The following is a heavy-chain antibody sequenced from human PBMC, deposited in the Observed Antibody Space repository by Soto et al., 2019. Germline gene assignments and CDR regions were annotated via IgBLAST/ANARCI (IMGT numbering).Heavy chain of an antibody. J-gene: IGHJ4*02. CDR2: IYYSGST. CDR3: ARSSTSANYFDY. CDR1: GGSISSGGYS. D-gene: IGHD2-2*01. Sequence: SETLSLTCAVSGGSISSGGYSWSWIRQPPGKGLEWIGYIYYSGSTYYNPSLKSRVTISVDTSKNQFSLKLSSVTAADTAVYYCARSSTSANYFDYWGQGSPVPVSS. V-gene: IGHV4-31*11.